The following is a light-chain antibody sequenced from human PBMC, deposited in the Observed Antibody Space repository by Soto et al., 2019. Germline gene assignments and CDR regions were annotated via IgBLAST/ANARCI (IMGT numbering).Light chain of an antibody. CDR2: GAS. CDR3: QQYNNWPPT. CDR1: QSVGSS. V-gene: IGKV3-15*01. J-gene: IGKJ1*01. Sequence: EIGLTQSPATLSLSPGERVTLSCRASQSVGSSLAWYQQKPGQAPRLLIYGASTRATGLPARFSGSGSGTEFTLTISSLQSEDFAIYYCQQYNNWPPTFGQGTKVDIK.